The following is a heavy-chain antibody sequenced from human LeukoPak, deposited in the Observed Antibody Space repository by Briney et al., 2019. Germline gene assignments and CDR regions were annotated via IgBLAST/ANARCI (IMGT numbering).Heavy chain of an antibody. CDR1: GGSISSFY. V-gene: IGHV4-59*12. Sequence: PSETLSLTCTVSGGSISSFYWSWIRQPPGKGLEWIGEIHHRGGTNYNPSLRSRVTISIDTSKNQFSLKLTSVTAADTAVYYCATPNDAFNIWGQGTMVTVSS. J-gene: IGHJ3*02. CDR2: IHHRGGT. CDR3: ATPNDAFNI.